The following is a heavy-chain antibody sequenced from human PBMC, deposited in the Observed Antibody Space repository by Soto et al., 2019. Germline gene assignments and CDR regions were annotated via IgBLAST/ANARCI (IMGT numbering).Heavy chain of an antibody. J-gene: IGHJ4*02. CDR1: GFPFSSYA. V-gene: IGHV3-23*01. D-gene: IGHD5-12*01. CDR3: ARSLFMVAPDNEPFDY. Sequence: VQLLESGGSTVQPGGSLTLSCAASGFPFSSYAMSWVRQTPEKGLEWVAGISAGGNDRYSADFVQGRFTFSRDNSRKILYLEMNSLRAEDTAMYYCARSLFMVAPDNEPFDYWGQGALGTVSS. CDR2: ISAGGNDR.